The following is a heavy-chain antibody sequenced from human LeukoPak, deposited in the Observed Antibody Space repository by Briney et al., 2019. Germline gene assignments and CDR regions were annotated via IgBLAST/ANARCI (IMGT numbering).Heavy chain of an antibody. CDR3: ARRPVLLWFGEFEVSFNY. CDR2: IYYSGNT. V-gene: IGHV4-39*01. D-gene: IGHD3-10*01. Sequence: SETLSLTCIVSGDSISNSNLYWGWIRQPPGKGLEWIGSIYYSGNTYYNASLKSRVSISVDTSKNQFSLKLSSVTAADTAVYYCARRPVLLWFGEFEVSFNYWGQGTLVTVSS. CDR1: GDSISNSNLY. J-gene: IGHJ4*02.